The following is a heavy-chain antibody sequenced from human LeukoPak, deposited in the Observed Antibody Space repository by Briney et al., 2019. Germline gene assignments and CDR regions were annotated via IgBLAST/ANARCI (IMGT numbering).Heavy chain of an antibody. D-gene: IGHD2-2*01. CDR3: AKLSCTSTSCY. Sequence: GGSLTLSCAASGFTFSSYAMSWLRQAPGKGLEWVSLASNTGGNTYYAVSVKGRFTISRDNSKNTLYLQMNSLRAEDTALYFCAKLSCTSTSCYWGQGTLVTVSS. V-gene: IGHV3-23*01. CDR2: ASNTGGNT. J-gene: IGHJ4*02. CDR1: GFTFSSYA.